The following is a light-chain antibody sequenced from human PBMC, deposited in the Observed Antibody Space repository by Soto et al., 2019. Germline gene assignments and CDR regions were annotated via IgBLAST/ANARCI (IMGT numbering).Light chain of an antibody. CDR1: ESVRSN. Sequence: EIVMTQSPDTLSVSPGERATLSCRASESVRSNLAWYQQKPGQAPRLLIYSVSTRATGIPARFSGSGSETEFTLTISNLQSEDFAFYYCQQYVNWPPWTFGQGTKVQIK. J-gene: IGKJ1*01. CDR2: SVS. V-gene: IGKV3-15*01. CDR3: QQYVNWPPWT.